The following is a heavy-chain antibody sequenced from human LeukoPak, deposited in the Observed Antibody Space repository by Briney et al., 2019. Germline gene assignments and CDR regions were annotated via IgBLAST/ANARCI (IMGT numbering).Heavy chain of an antibody. V-gene: IGHV3-30*02. CDR1: GFTFSSYG. CDR3: PRDEALRIQLWDYYYYMDV. J-gene: IGHJ6*03. Sequence: GGSLRLSCAASGFTFSSYGMHWVRQAPGKGLEWVAFIRYDGSNKYYADSVKGRFTISRDNFKNTLYLQMNSLRAEDTAVFYCPRDEALRIQLWDYYYYMDVWGKGTTVTVSS. D-gene: IGHD5-18*01. CDR2: IRYDGSNK.